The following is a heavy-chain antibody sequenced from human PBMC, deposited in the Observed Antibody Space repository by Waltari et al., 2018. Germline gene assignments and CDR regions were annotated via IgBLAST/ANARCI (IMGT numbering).Heavy chain of an antibody. CDR1: GYSFTSYW. D-gene: IGHD6-19*01. Sequence: EVQLVQSGAEVKKPGESLKISCKGSGYSFTSYWIGWVRQMPGKGLEWMGITYPGDSDTRYSPSLQGQVTISADKSISTAYLQWSSLKASDTAMYYCARPSLAVAGTDGLWLPDYWGQGTLVTVSS. CDR2: TYPGDSDT. V-gene: IGHV5-51*03. J-gene: IGHJ4*02. CDR3: ARPSLAVAGTDGLWLPDY.